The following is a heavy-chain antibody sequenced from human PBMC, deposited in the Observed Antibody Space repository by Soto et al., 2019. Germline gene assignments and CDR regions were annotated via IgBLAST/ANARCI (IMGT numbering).Heavy chain of an antibody. Sequence: ASETLSLTCAVYGGSFSGYYWSWIRQPPGKGLEWIGEINHSGSTNYNPSLKSRVTISVDTSKNQFSLKLSSVTAADTAVYYCARGKLRYFDWSYGGFDYWGQGTLVTVSS. J-gene: IGHJ4*02. V-gene: IGHV4-34*01. CDR2: INHSGST. D-gene: IGHD3-9*01. CDR1: GGSFSGYY. CDR3: ARGKLRYFDWSYGGFDY.